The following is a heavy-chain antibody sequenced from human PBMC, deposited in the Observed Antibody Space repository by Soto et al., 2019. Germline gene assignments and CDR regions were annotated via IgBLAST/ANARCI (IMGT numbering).Heavy chain of an antibody. CDR2: LDPQDGET. Sequence: GASVKVSCKVSGYTLTELSMHWVGQAPGKGLERRGGLDPQDGETIYAQKFQGSVTMTEDTSTATDYMELSRLRSVHTAVYYWPCSLYSLSPLNWLDPWGQGTLVTVSS. J-gene: IGHJ5*02. CDR3: PCSLYSLSPLNWLDP. V-gene: IGHV1-24*01. D-gene: IGHD6-13*01. CDR1: GYTLTELS.